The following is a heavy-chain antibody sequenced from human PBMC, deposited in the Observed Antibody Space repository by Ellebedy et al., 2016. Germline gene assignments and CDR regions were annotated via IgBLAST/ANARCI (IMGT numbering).Heavy chain of an antibody. CDR2: ISSSSSTI. Sequence: GGSLRLXXAASGFTFSSYSMNWVRQVPGKGLEWVSSISSSSSTIYYADSVKGRFTISRDNAKNSLYLQMSSLRAEDTAVYYCARDYGGNSGYFDLWGRGTLVTVSS. D-gene: IGHD4-23*01. J-gene: IGHJ2*01. CDR1: GFTFSSYS. CDR3: ARDYGGNSGYFDL. V-gene: IGHV3-48*04.